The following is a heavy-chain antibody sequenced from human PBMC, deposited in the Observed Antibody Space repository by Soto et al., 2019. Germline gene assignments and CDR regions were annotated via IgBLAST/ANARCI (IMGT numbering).Heavy chain of an antibody. CDR3: ARDRRNSSGYYYVKY. CDR2: INSDGSST. J-gene: IGHJ4*02. Sequence: VGSLRLSCAASGFTFSSYWMHWVRQAPGKGLVWVSRINSDGSSTSYADSVKGRFTISRDNAKNTLYLQMNSLRAEDTAVYYCARDRRNSSGYYYVKYWGQGTLVTVSS. CDR1: GFTFSSYW. V-gene: IGHV3-74*01. D-gene: IGHD3-22*01.